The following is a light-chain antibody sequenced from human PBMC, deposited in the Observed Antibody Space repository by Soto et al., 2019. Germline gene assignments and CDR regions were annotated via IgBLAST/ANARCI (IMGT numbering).Light chain of an antibody. J-gene: IGKJ1*01. Sequence: EIVLTHFPVTLSFSPGEIXXXXXXXSQSVGSNYLAWYQQRPGQPPNLLIFGASHRAPDIPDRFSGSGSGTDFTLTISRLEPEDFAVYYCQQYGGSPRTFGQGTKVDIK. V-gene: IGKV3-20*01. CDR3: QQYGGSPRT. CDR2: GAS. CDR1: QSVGSNY.